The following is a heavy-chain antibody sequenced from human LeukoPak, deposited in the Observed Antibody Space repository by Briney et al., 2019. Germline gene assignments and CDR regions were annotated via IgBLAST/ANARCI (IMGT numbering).Heavy chain of an antibody. V-gene: IGHV3-30-3*01. CDR2: TSSDLNVK. CDR1: GFTFRNYV. CDR3: ATSAHIEVGTAPPPDY. D-gene: IGHD2-21*02. Sequence: GGSLRLSCAASGFTFRNYVIHWVRQAPGKGLEWVAVTSSDLNVKLYADSVKGRFTISRDNSKNTLYLQMSGLRAEDTAVYYCATSAHIEVGTAPPPDYWGQGTLVTVTS. J-gene: IGHJ4*02.